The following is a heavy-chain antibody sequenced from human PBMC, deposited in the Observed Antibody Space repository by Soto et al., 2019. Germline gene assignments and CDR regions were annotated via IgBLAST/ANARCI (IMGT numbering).Heavy chain of an antibody. D-gene: IGHD3-10*01. V-gene: IGHV4-38-2*02. CDR1: GYSISTGCY. J-gene: IGHJ4*02. CDR2: MYYTGTT. CDR3: ARDLNYGLYYFDY. Sequence: KTSETLSLTCTVTGYSISTGCYWGWLRQPPGKGLEWIGSMYYTGTTYYNPSLESRVTISVDTSENQLSLKLTSVTAADTAVYYCARDLNYGLYYFDYWGQGTPVTVSS.